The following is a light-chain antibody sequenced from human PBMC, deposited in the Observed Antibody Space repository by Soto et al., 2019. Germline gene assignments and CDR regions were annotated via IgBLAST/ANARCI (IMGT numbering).Light chain of an antibody. J-gene: IGKJ1*01. CDR3: QQYGNFWT. CDR1: QSISRW. V-gene: IGKV1-5*01. Sequence: DIQMTQSPSTLSASVGDRVTITCRASQSISRWLAWYQQKPGKAPKLLIYDVSSLESGVPSRFSGSRSGTDFTPTISSLQPDDAATYYCQQYGNFWTFGRGTKVEIK. CDR2: DVS.